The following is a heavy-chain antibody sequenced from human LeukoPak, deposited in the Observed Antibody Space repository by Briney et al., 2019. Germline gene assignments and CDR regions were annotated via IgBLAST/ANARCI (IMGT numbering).Heavy chain of an antibody. CDR3: ARRNDPNAFDI. Sequence: PSETLSLTCTVSGGSINNYYWSWIRQPPGKGLEYIGYIYYSGSANYNPSLKSRVTISVDPSKNQFSLKLSSVTAADTAVYYCARRNDPNAFDIWGQGTMVTVSS. J-gene: IGHJ3*02. D-gene: IGHD1-1*01. V-gene: IGHV4-59*01. CDR1: GGSINNYY. CDR2: IYYSGSA.